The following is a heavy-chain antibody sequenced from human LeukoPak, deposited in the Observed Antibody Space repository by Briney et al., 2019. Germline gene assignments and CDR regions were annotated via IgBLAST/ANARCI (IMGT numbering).Heavy chain of an antibody. Sequence: ASVKVSCKASGYTFTSYGISWVRQAPGQGLEWMGWISAYNGNANYAQKLQGRVTMTTDTSTSTAYMELRSLRSDDTGVYYCARVGVEDIVVVPAAAPGAYYFDYWGQGTLVTVSS. CDR3: ARVGVEDIVVVPAAAPGAYYFDY. J-gene: IGHJ4*02. CDR1: GYTFTSYG. CDR2: ISAYNGNA. D-gene: IGHD2-2*01. V-gene: IGHV1-18*01.